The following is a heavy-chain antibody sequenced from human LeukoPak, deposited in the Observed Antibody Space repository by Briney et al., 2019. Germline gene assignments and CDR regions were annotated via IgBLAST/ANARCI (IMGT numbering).Heavy chain of an antibody. Sequence: SETLSLTCTVSGGSISDFYWSWIRQPPGKGLEYIGYIYDSGTADYNPSLESRVTMSVDTSKNQFSLNLRTVTAADTAVYYCARHYYDSGGYYIFDYWGQGTLVTVSS. J-gene: IGHJ4*02. V-gene: IGHV4-59*01. CDR3: ARHYYDSGGYYIFDY. D-gene: IGHD3-22*01. CDR1: GGSISDFY. CDR2: IYDSGTA.